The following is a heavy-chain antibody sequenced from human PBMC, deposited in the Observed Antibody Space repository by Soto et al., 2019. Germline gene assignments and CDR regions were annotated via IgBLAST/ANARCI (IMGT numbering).Heavy chain of an antibody. D-gene: IGHD3-3*01. V-gene: IGHV4-39*01. CDR1: GGSVSSGRYH. CDR3: ARADGFGVVNPFMDY. J-gene: IGHJ4*02. CDR2: IHYSGSA. Sequence: QVQLQESGPGLVKPSETVSLICTVSGGSVSSGRYHWGWVRQPPGKGLEWIASIHYSGSAHYNPSLKSRVTISVDTSKNRFSLRLSSVTAADTAIYYCARADGFGVVNPFMDYWGQGTLVTVSS.